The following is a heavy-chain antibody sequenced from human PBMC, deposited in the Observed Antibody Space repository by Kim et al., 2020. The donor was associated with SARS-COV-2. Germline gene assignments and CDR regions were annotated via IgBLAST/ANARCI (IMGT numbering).Heavy chain of an antibody. J-gene: IGHJ6*01. CDR1: GFNFGVYA. Sequence: GGSLRLSCTASGFNFGVYAMTWVRQAPGKGLECVGFISSNTFSASIEYSASVKGTFTISSSNSTPNPYLHINSLETKDMDVCDSVSDQCDIISQRCYYY. D-gene: IGHD3-3*02. CDR3: VSDQCDIISQRCYYY. V-gene: IGHV3-49*04. CDR2: ISSNTFSASI.